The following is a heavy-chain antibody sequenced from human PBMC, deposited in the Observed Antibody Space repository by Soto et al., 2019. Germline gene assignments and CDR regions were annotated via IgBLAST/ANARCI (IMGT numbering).Heavy chain of an antibody. CDR3: AHRVLRAVFGLVTTTAIYFDF. D-gene: IGHD3-3*01. CDR2: SYWDDDK. Sequence: QITLNESGPTVVKPTETLTLTCTFSGFSLTTSGVGVGWVRKSPGKAPEWLAFSYWDDDKRYSTSLKSRLTITKDTSKNQVVLTMANVDPADTATYYCAHRVLRAVFGLVTTTAIYFDFWGQGTPVVVSS. V-gene: IGHV2-5*02. CDR1: GFSLTTSGVG. J-gene: IGHJ4*02.